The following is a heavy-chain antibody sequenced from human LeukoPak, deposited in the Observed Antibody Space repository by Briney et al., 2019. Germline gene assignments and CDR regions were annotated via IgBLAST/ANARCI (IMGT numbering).Heavy chain of an antibody. CDR2: INAGNGNT. CDR1: GYTFTGYY. Sequence: ASVKVSCKASGYTFTGYYMHWVRQAPGQRLEWMGWINAGNGNTKYSQEFQGRVTITRDTSASTAYMELSSLRSEDMAVYYCARGSADRGGIQSGAFDIWGQGTMVTVSS. D-gene: IGHD5-18*01. J-gene: IGHJ3*02. CDR3: ARGSADRGGIQSGAFDI. V-gene: IGHV1-3*03.